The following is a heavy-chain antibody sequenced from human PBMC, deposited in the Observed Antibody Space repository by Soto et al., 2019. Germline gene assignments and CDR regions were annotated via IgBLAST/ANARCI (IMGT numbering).Heavy chain of an antibody. CDR3: VRSHLAVAAGPWFDP. D-gene: IGHD6-13*01. CDR1: GLSITDSEMG. V-gene: IGHV2-26*01. CDR2: IDSSGEK. Sequence: QVTLKESGPVLVKPTETLTLRCTVSGLSITDSEMGVSWIRQPPGQPLEWLAHIDSSGEKSYRTFLKSRLAISKDTSKSQIVLTMTNMDPADTATSYCVRSHLAVAAGPWFDPWGQGIPVTVSS. J-gene: IGHJ5*02.